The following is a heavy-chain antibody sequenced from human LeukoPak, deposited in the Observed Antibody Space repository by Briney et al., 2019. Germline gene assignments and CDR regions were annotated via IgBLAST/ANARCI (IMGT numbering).Heavy chain of an antibody. J-gene: IGHJ4*02. Sequence: GGSLRLSCAASGFTFSRDWMHWVRQAPGKGLVWVSRISDDGSITTYADSVKGRFTISRDNAKSTVFLQMNSLRAEDTAVYFFLRQYYKYNIYDRHFDHWGQGILVTVSS. CDR2: ISDDGSIT. V-gene: IGHV3-74*03. CDR3: LRQYYKYNIYDRHFDH. D-gene: IGHD5/OR15-5a*01. CDR1: GFTFSRDW.